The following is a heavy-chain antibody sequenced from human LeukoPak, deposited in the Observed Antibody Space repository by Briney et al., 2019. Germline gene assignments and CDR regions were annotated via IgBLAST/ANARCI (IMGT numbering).Heavy chain of an antibody. Sequence: PGGSLRLSCAASGFTFGSYSMNWVRQAPEKGLEWVSYISSSSSTIYYADSVKGRFTISRDNAKNSLYLQMNSLRDEDTAVYYCTAGDYDSSGYYEWGQGTLVTVSS. CDR1: GFTFGSYS. V-gene: IGHV3-48*02. D-gene: IGHD3-22*01. J-gene: IGHJ4*02. CDR3: TAGDYDSSGYYE. CDR2: ISSSSSTI.